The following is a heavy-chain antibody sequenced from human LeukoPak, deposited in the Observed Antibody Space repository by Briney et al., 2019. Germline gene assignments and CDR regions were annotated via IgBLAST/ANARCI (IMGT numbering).Heavy chain of an antibody. D-gene: IGHD2-2*01. V-gene: IGHV4-59*01. J-gene: IGHJ4*02. Sequence: SETLSLTCTVSGGSISSYYWSWIRQPPGKGLEWIGYIYYSGSTSYNPSLKSRVTISVDTSKNQLSLKLSSVTAADTAVYYCATLYCSSTTCYVDYWGQGTLVTVSS. CDR1: GGSISSYY. CDR3: ATLYCSSTTCYVDY. CDR2: IYYSGST.